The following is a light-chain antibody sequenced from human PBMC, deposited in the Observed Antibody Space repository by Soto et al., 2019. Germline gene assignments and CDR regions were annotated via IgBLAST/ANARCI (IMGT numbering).Light chain of an antibody. CDR3: LHRRYRPPLT. CDR1: QNVDIY. V-gene: IGKV3-11*01. CDR2: DSN. Sequence: EVILTQSPATLSLSPGERATLSCRASQNVDIYLAWYQQKPGQAPRLLIYDSNNRATGIPPRFSGSGSGTDFTLIISRLEPEDSAVYYCLHRRYRPPLTSGGGTKVEIK. J-gene: IGKJ4*01.